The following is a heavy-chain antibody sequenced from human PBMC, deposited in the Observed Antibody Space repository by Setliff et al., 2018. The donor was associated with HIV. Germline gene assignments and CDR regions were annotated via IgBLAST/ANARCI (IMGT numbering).Heavy chain of an antibody. J-gene: IGHJ4*02. CDR2: IYYSGST. V-gene: IGHV4-39*01. D-gene: IGHD3-22*01. CDR3: ARQAIFGYYDSSGYLDY. Sequence: KASETLSLTCTVSGDSISRGSYWGWIRQPPGKGLEWIGSIYYSGSTYYNPSLQSRVTISVDTSKNLFSLRLSSVTASDTAVYYCARQAIFGYYDSSGYLDYWGQGTLVTVSS. CDR1: GDSISRGSY.